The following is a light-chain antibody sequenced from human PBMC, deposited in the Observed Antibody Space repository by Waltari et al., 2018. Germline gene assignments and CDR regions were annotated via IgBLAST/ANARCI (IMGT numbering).Light chain of an antibody. J-gene: IGKJ4*01. Sequence: PGERATLSCRASQSVNSNLAWYQQKPGQAPRLLIYGASTRATGIPARFSGSGSGTDFTLTISSLQSEDFAVYYCQQYNNWPLTFGGGTKVEIK. CDR2: GAS. CDR1: QSVNSN. CDR3: QQYNNWPLT. V-gene: IGKV3-15*01.